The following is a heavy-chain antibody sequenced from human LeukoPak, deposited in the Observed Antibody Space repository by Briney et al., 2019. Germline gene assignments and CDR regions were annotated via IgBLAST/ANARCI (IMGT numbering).Heavy chain of an antibody. Sequence: PGGSVRLSCAASGFTFSSYEMNWVRQAPGKGLEWVSYISSSGTTIYYADSVKGRFTISRDNAKNSLYLQMNSLRAEDTAVYYCARVGVVVAATGNLWFDPWGQGTLVTVSS. CDR2: ISSSGTTI. J-gene: IGHJ5*02. V-gene: IGHV3-48*03. CDR3: ARVGVVVAATGNLWFDP. CDR1: GFTFSSYE. D-gene: IGHD2-15*01.